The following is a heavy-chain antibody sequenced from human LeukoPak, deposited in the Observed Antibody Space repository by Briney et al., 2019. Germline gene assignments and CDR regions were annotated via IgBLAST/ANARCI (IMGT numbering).Heavy chain of an antibody. CDR2: INWNGGST. CDR1: GFTFDDYG. J-gene: IGHJ4*02. V-gene: IGHV3-20*04. Sequence: RAGGSLRLSCAASGFTFDDYGMSWVRQAPGKGLEWFSGINWNGGSTVYADSVKGRFTISRDNAKNSLYLQMNSLRAEDTALYYCARAYYDFWSGYSVLKYWGQGTLVTVSS. CDR3: ARAYYDFWSGYSVLKY. D-gene: IGHD3-3*01.